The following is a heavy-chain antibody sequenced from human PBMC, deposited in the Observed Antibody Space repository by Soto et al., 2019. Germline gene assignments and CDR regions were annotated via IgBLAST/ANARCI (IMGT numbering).Heavy chain of an antibody. CDR2: IYHSGSI. CDR1: GGSISSGGYS. J-gene: IGHJ5*02. D-gene: IGHD3-16*01. V-gene: IGHV4-30-2*01. CDR3: ARGIIPLP. Sequence: SETLSLTCAVSGGSISSGGYSWSWIRQPPGKGLEGIGYIYHSGSIYYNPSLKSRVTISVDRSKNQSSVKVSSVTAADKAVYYCARGIIPLPWGQGTLVTVS.